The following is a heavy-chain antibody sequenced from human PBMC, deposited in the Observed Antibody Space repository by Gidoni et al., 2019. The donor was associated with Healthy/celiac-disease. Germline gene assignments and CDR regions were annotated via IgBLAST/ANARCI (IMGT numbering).Heavy chain of an antibody. V-gene: IGHV3-23*01. CDR2: ISGSGGST. CDR3: AKEGGYCTNGVCYNYYGMDV. Sequence: EVQLLESGGGLVQPGGSLRPSCAASGFSFSSYAMSWVRQAPGKELEWVSAISGSGGSTYYADSVKGRFTISRDNSKNTLYLQMNSLRAEDTDVYYCAKEGGYCTNGVCYNYYGMDVWGQGTTVTVSS. CDR1: GFSFSSYA. J-gene: IGHJ6*02. D-gene: IGHD2-8*01.